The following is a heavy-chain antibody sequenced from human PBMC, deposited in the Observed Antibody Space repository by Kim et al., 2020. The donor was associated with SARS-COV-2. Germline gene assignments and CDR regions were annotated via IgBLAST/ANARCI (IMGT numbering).Heavy chain of an antibody. CDR3: AREGPWEQWLVGYYYGMDV. V-gene: IGHV3-33*01. Sequence: GGSLRLSCAASGFTFSSYGMHWVRQAPGKGLEWVAVIWYDGSNKYYADSVKGRFTISRDNSKNTLYLQMNSLRAEYTAVYYCAREGPWEQWLVGYYYGMDVWGQGTTVTVSS. CDR2: IWYDGSNK. CDR1: GFTFSSYG. J-gene: IGHJ6*02. D-gene: IGHD6-19*01.